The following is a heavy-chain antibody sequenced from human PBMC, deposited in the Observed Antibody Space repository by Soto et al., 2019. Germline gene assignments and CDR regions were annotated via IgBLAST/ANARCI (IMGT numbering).Heavy chain of an antibody. CDR2: IWYDGSQR. CDR3: ARIDDYGDYVTDY. V-gene: IGHV3-33*01. CDR1: GFTFNTHG. D-gene: IGHD4-17*01. Sequence: LRLSCAASGFTFNTHGMHWVRQAPGKGLEWVAVIWYDGSQRYYADFVRGRFAISRDNSQNTLYLQMTSLRAEDTAVYYCARIDDYGDYVTDYWGQGALVTVSS. J-gene: IGHJ4*02.